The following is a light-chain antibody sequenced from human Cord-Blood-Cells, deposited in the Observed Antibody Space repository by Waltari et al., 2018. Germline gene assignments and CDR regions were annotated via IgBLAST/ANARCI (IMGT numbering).Light chain of an antibody. CDR2: AAS. V-gene: IGKV1-39*01. CDR1: QSISSY. J-gene: IGKJ4*01. CDR3: QQSYSTPLN. Sequence: DIQMTQYPSSLSASVGDRVTITCRASQSISSYLNWYQQKPGKAPKLLIYAASSLQSGVPSRFSGSGSGTDFTLTISSLQPEDFATYYCQQSYSTPLNFGGGTKVEIK.